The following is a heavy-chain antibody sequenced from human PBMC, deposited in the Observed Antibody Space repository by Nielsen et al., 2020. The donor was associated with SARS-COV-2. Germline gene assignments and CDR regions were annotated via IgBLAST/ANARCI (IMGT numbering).Heavy chain of an antibody. CDR3: AKTRGGSYHDAFDI. V-gene: IGHV3-7*01. J-gene: IGHJ3*02. Sequence: GESLKISCAASGFTFSSYWMSWVRQAPGKGLEWVANIKQDGSEKYYADSVKGRFTISRDNSKNTLYLQMNSLRAEDTAVYYCAKTRGGSYHDAFDIWGQGTMVTVSS. D-gene: IGHD1-26*01. CDR2: IKQDGSEK. CDR1: GFTFSSYW.